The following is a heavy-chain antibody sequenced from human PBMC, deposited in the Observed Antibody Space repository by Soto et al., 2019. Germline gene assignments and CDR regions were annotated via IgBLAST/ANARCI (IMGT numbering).Heavy chain of an antibody. CDR2: ISSSGSSI. CDR3: AREERNDAFDI. Sequence: GGSLRLSCAASGFTFGSYEMNWVRQAPGKGLEWVSYISSSGSSIYYEDSVKGRFTISRDNAKNSLYLQMNSLRAEDTAVYYCAREERNDAFDIRGQGTMVTVSS. V-gene: IGHV3-48*03. CDR1: GFTFGSYE. J-gene: IGHJ3*02. D-gene: IGHD1-1*01.